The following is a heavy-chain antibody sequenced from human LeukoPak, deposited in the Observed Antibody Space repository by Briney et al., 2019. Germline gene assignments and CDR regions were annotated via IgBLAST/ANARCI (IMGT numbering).Heavy chain of an antibody. D-gene: IGHD2-2*01. CDR2: IYHSGTT. CDR3: ARYEVPAAYFDY. V-gene: IGHV4-38-2*02. Sequence: PSETLSLTCTVSGYSISSGHYWGWIRQPPGKGLEWIGNIYHSGTTYYNPSLKSRVTISVDTSKNHFSLNLSSVTAADTAVYYCARYEVPAAYFDYWGQGTLVTVSS. J-gene: IGHJ4*02. CDR1: GYSISSGHY.